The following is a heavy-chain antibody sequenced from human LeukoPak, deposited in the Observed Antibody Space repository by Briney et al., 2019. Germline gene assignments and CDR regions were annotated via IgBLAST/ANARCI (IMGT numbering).Heavy chain of an antibody. CDR1: GFTFSSYG. J-gene: IGHJ6*02. CDR2: MWYDGGNK. D-gene: IGHD2-2*01. V-gene: IGHV3-33*01. Sequence: PGGSLRLSCEASGFTFSSYGMHWVRQAPGKGLEWVAVMWYDGGNKYYGDSVKGRFTISRDNSKNTLYLQMNSLRAADTAVYYCARGQYCTTTSCYSDYYYYYGMDVWGQGTTVTVSS. CDR3: ARGQYCTTTSCYSDYYYYYGMDV.